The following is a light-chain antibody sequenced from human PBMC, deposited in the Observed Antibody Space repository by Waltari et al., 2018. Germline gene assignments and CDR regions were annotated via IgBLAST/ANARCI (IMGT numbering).Light chain of an antibody. J-gene: IGLJ2*01. Sequence: QSVLTQPPSVSGAPGQRVTIPCTGGSSNTGAGNDAHGSQQLRGAAPKLLIYGNNHRPSGVPDRFSGSKSGPSASLAITGLQAEDEADYYCQSYDSSLGGVIFGGGTKLTVL. V-gene: IGLV1-40*01. CDR3: QSYDSSLGGVI. CDR1: SSNTGAGND. CDR2: GNN.